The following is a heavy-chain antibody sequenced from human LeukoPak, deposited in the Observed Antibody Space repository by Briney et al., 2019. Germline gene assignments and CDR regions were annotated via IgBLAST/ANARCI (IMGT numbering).Heavy chain of an antibody. CDR3: ARSRDSSGYRNNWFDP. V-gene: IGHV4-59*01. J-gene: IGHJ5*02. CDR1: GGSISSFY. CDR2: ISSSGGT. D-gene: IGHD3-22*01. Sequence: PSETLSLTCTVSGGSISSFYWSWIRQPPGKGLEWIGYISSSGGTNYNPSLKSRVTMSVDTSKNQFSLKLNSVTAADTAVYYCARSRDSSGYRNNWFDPWGQGTLVTVSS.